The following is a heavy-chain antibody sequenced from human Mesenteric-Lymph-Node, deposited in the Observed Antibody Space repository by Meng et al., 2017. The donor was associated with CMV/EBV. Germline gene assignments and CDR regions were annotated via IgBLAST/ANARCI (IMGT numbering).Heavy chain of an antibody. D-gene: IGHD1-1*01. J-gene: IGHJ4*02. Sequence: GESLKISCQGSGYSFTNYWIAWERQMPGKGLEWMGIIYPGDSDTRFSPSFQGQVTISADRSISSAHLQWSSLKASDTAIYYCARSDSTGSYIDHWGQGTLVTVSS. CDR1: GYSFTNYW. V-gene: IGHV5-51*01. CDR2: IYPGDSDT. CDR3: ARSDSTGSYIDH.